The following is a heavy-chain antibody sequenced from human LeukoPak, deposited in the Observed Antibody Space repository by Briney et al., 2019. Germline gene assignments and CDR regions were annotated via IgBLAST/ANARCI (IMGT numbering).Heavy chain of an antibody. CDR2: MNPNSGNT. CDR3: ARAYYDSSGYSNFDY. Sequence: EASVKVSCKASGYTFTSYDINWVRQSTGQGLEWMGWMNPNSGNTGYAQKFQGRVTMTRNTSISTAYMELSSLRSEDTAVYYCARAYYDSSGYSNFDYWGQGTLVTVSS. D-gene: IGHD3-22*01. V-gene: IGHV1-8*01. J-gene: IGHJ4*02. CDR1: GYTFTSYD.